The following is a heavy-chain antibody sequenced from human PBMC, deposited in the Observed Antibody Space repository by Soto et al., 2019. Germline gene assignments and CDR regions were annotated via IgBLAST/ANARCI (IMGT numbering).Heavy chain of an antibody. CDR3: ARAGVGCNYAY. Sequence: QVNLVQSGAEVKKPGASVKGYCKASGYIFTKYGIIWVRQAPGQGLEWLVWITTDTSKTHYARKCRDRVTMTVDTSTSTAYLELRSLTSNDTANYYCARAGVGCNYAYWSQGTLVSVSS. V-gene: IGHV1-18*01. CDR2: ITTDTSKT. J-gene: IGHJ4*02. D-gene: IGHD4-4*01. CDR1: GYIFTKYG.